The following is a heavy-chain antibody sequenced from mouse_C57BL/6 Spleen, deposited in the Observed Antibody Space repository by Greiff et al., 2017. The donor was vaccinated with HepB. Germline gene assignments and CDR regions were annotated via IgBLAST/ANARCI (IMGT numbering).Heavy chain of an antibody. CDR2: IDPENGDT. D-gene: IGHD1-1*01. Sequence: VQLQQSGAELVRPGASVKLSCTASGFNIKDDYMHWVKQRPEQGLEWIGWIDPENGDTEYASKFQGKATITADTSSNTAYLQLSSLTSEDTAVYYCTMSHYYGSSYAMDYWGQGTSVTVSS. J-gene: IGHJ4*01. V-gene: IGHV14-4*01. CDR3: TMSHYYGSSYAMDY. CDR1: GFNIKDDY.